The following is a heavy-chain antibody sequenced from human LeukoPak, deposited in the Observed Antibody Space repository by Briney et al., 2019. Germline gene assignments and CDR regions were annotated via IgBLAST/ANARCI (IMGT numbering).Heavy chain of an antibody. J-gene: IGHJ5*02. V-gene: IGHV4-39*01. CDR3: ARLNKPGWFDP. D-gene: IGHD1-14*01. Sequence: SETLSLTCTVSGGSISSSSYYWGWIRQPPGKGLEWIGSIYYSGSTYYNPSLKSRLTISVDTSKNQFSLKLTSVTAADTAVYYCARLNKPGWFDPWGQGTLVTVSS. CDR2: IYYSGST. CDR1: GGSISSSSYY.